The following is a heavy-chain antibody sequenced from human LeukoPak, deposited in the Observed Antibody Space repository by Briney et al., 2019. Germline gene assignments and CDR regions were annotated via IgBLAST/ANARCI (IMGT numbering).Heavy chain of an antibody. V-gene: IGHV4-34*01. Sequence: SETLSLTCAVYGGSFSGYYWSWIRQPPGKGLEWIGEINHSGSTNYNPSLKSRVTISVDTSKNQFSLKLSSVTAADTAVYYCARGDRIAARPFYFDYWGQGTPVTVSS. CDR2: INHSGST. D-gene: IGHD6-6*01. J-gene: IGHJ4*02. CDR1: GGSFSGYY. CDR3: ARGDRIAARPFYFDY.